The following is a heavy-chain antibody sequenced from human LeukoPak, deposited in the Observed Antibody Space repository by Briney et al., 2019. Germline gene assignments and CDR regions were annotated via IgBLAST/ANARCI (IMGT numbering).Heavy chain of an antibody. V-gene: IGHV4-59*08. CDR2: IYYSGST. Sequence: SEALSLTCTVSGGSISSYYWSWIRQPPGKGLEWIGYIYYSGSTNYNPSLKSRVTISVDTSKNQFSLKLSSVTAADTAVYYCARTMIGRGMTNSDWYFDLWGRGTLVTVSS. CDR3: ARTMIGRGMTNSDWYFDL. D-gene: IGHD3-10*02. J-gene: IGHJ2*01. CDR1: GGSISSYY.